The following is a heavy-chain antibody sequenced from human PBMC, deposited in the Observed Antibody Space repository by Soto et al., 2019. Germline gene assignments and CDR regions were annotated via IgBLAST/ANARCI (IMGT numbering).Heavy chain of an antibody. CDR1: GGTFSSYT. D-gene: IGHD5-12*01. CDR2: IIPILGIA. J-gene: IGHJ4*02. CDR3: ARIARGDRGYDTDY. Sequence: QVQLVQSGAEVKKPGSSVKVSCKASGGTFSSYTIRWVRQAPGQVLEWMGRIIPILGIANYAQKFQGRVTITADKSTSTAYMELSSLRSEDTAVYYCARIARGDRGYDTDYWGQGTLVTVAA. V-gene: IGHV1-69*02.